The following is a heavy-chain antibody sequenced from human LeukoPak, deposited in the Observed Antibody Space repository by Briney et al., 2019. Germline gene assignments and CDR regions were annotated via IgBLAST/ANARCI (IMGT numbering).Heavy chain of an antibody. CDR3: AREIFGSSSWYEDY. CDR1: GGSISSYY. CDR2: IYYSGST. V-gene: IGHV4-59*01. D-gene: IGHD6-13*01. Sequence: SETLSLTCTVSGGSISSYYWSWIRQPPGKGLEWIGYIYYSGSTNYNPSLKSRVTISVDTSKNQFSLKLSSVTAADTAVYYGAREIFGSSSWYEDYWGQGTLVTVSS. J-gene: IGHJ4*02.